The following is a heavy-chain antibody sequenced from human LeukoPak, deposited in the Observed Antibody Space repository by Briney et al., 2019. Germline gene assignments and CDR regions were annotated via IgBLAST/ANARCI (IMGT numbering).Heavy chain of an antibody. V-gene: IGHV3-66*01. D-gene: IGHD5-12*01. Sequence: GGSLRLSCAASGFTVSSNYMSWVRQAPRKGLEWVSVIYSGGTTYYADSVKGRFTISRDNSKNTLYLQMNSLRAEDTAVYYCARDQDSGYGDAFDIWGQGTMVTVS. J-gene: IGHJ3*02. CDR3: ARDQDSGYGDAFDI. CDR1: GFTVSSNY. CDR2: IYSGGTT.